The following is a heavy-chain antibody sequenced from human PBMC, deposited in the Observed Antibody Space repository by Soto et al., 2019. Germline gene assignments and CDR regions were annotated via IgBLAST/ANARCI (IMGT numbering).Heavy chain of an antibody. V-gene: IGHV5-51*01. CDR1: GYSFTSYW. Sequence: HGESLKISCKGSGYSFTSYWIGWVRQMPGKGLEWMGIIYPGDSDTRYSPSFQGQVTISADKSISTAYLQWSSLKASDTAMYYCARIAVAGTDRYNWFDPWGQGTLVTVSS. D-gene: IGHD6-19*01. CDR3: ARIAVAGTDRYNWFDP. CDR2: IYPGDSDT. J-gene: IGHJ5*02.